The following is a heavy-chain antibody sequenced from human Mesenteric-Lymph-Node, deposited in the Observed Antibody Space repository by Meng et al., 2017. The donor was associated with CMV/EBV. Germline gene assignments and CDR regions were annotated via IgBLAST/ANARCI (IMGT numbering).Heavy chain of an antibody. Sequence: GESLKISCAATGFTFSTYSMNWVRQAPGKGLEWVSSITAGGTYIYCADSVKGRFTISRDNAKNSLYLQMNSLRAEDTAVYYCARVGGYCSSTSCYIVNFDYWGQGTLVTVSS. CDR3: ARVGGYCSSTSCYIVNFDY. CDR1: GFTFSTYS. J-gene: IGHJ4*02. V-gene: IGHV3-21*01. CDR2: ITAGGTYI. D-gene: IGHD2-2*01.